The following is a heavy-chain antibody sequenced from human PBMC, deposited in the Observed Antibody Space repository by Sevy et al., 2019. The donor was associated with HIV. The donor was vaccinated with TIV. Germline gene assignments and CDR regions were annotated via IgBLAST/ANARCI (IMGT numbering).Heavy chain of an antibody. CDR3: ARDRGDGYNSGAFDI. J-gene: IGHJ3*02. CDR1: GFTVSSNY. Sequence: GGSLRLSCAASGFTVSSNYMSWVRQAPGKGLEWVSVIYSGGSTYYADSVKGRFTISRDNSKNPLYLQMNSLRAEDTAVYYCARDRGDGYNSGAFDIWGQGTMVTVSS. D-gene: IGHD5-12*01. CDR2: IYSGGST. V-gene: IGHV3-66*02.